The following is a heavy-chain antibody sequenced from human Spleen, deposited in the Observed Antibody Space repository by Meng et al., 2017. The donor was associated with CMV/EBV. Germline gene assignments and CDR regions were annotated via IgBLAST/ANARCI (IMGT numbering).Heavy chain of an antibody. Sequence: SETLSLTCTVSGGSISSYYWSWIRQPPRKGLEWIGYIYYSGSTYYNPSLKSRVTISVDTSKNQFSLKLSSVTAADTAVYYCARRTSGVDYWGQGTLVTVSS. J-gene: IGHJ4*02. V-gene: IGHV4-59*08. CDR3: ARRTSGVDY. D-gene: IGHD6-19*01. CDR2: IYYSGST. CDR1: GGSISSYY.